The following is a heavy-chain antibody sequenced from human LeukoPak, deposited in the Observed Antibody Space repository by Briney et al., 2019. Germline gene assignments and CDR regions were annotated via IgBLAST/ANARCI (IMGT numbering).Heavy chain of an antibody. Sequence: ASVKVSCKASGYTFTSYYMHWVRQAPGQGLEWWGIINPSGGSTSYAQKFQGRVPMPSDTSTSTVYMELSSLRSEETAVYYCARVYSGYDSDYWGQGTLVTVSS. CDR3: ARVYSGYDSDY. CDR2: INPSGGST. D-gene: IGHD5-12*01. V-gene: IGHV1-46*01. CDR1: GYTFTSYY. J-gene: IGHJ4*02.